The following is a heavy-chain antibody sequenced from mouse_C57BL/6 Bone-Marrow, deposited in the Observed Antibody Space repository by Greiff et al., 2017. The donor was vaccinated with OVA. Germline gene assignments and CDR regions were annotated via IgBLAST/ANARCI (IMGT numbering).Heavy chain of an antibody. CDR1: GYTFTSYW. D-gene: IGHD1-1*01. J-gene: IGHJ1*03. CDR2: IHPNSGST. Sequence: VQLQQPGAELVKPGASVKLSCKASGYTFTSYWMHWVKQRPGQGLEWIGMIHPNSGSTNYNEKFTSKATLTVDKSSSTAYMQLSSLTSEDSAVYYCASLTTVGYFDVWGTGTTVTVSS. CDR3: ASLTTVGYFDV. V-gene: IGHV1-64*01.